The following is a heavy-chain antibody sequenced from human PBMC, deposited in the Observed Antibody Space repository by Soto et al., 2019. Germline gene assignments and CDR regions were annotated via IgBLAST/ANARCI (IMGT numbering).Heavy chain of an antibody. CDR3: AKDLGLDASASYPYH. D-gene: IGHD3-10*01. CDR2: ISYDGSHK. CDR1: GLTFSSFG. Sequence: QVHLVESGGGVVQPGRSLRLSCAASGLTFSSFGMHWVRHTPGKGLEWLAVISYDGSHKLHADSVQGRFTISRDNSKNTVSLQMNSLRTEDTAVYYCAKDLGLDASASYPYHWGQGTLVTFSS. J-gene: IGHJ5*02. V-gene: IGHV3-30*18.